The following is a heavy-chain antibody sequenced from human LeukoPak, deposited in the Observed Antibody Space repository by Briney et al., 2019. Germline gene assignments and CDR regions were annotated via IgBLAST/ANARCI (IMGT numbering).Heavy chain of an antibody. CDR2: IYTSGST. D-gene: IGHD2-2*01. CDR1: GGSISSYY. V-gene: IGHV4-4*07. Sequence: SETLSLTCTVSGGSISSYYWSWIRQPAGKGLEWNGRIYTSGSTNYNPSLKSRVTMSVDTSKNQFSLKLSSVTAADTAVYYCARATYCSSTSCYQDYWGQGTLVTVSS. CDR3: ARATYCSSTSCYQDY. J-gene: IGHJ4*02.